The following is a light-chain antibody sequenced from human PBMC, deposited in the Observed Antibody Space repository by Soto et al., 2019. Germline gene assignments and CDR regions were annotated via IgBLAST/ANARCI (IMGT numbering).Light chain of an antibody. CDR1: QTIRSNY. J-gene: IGKJ1*01. CDR2: GAS. Sequence: ETVLTQSPGTLSLSPGERATLSCRASQTIRSNYLAWYRQTPGQSPRLIIYGASNRATGIANRFSGSRSGTDFTLIISRLEPEDFALYYCQQYGSSTWTFGQGTKVEIK. V-gene: IGKV3-20*01. CDR3: QQYGSSTWT.